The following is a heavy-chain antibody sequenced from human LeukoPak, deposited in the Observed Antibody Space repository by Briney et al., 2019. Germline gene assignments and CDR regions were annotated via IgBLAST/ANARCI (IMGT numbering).Heavy chain of an antibody. CDR1: GFTFSSYA. J-gene: IGHJ4*02. CDR2: ISGSGGST. CDR3: AKEEDDYDILTGCFDY. D-gene: IGHD3-9*01. V-gene: IGHV3-23*01. Sequence: GGSLRLSCAASGFTFSSYAMSWVRQAPGKGLEWVSAISGSGGSTYYADSVKGRFTISRDNSKNTLYLQMNSLRAEDTAVYYCAKEEDDYDILTGCFDYWGQGTLVTVSS.